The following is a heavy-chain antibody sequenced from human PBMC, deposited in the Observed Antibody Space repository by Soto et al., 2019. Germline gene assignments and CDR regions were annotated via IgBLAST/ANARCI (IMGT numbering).Heavy chain of an antibody. V-gene: IGHV3-11*03. CDR2: SSSRSSYT. Sequence: PGGSLRLSWAASGFTISDYYMSWIRQAPGKGLEWVSSSSSRSSYTNYADSVKGRFTISRDNAKNSLYLQMNSLRVEDTAVYYCARTLYGDNVDYWGQGTLVTVSS. CDR3: ARTLYGDNVDY. CDR1: GFTISDYY. D-gene: IGHD4-17*01. J-gene: IGHJ4*02.